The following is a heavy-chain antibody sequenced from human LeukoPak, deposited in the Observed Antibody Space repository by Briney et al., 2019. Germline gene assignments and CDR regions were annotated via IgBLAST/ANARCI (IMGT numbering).Heavy chain of an antibody. J-gene: IGHJ4*02. V-gene: IGHV3-30*18. D-gene: IGHD2-15*01. Sequence: GRSLRLSCAASGFTFSSYGMHWVRQAPGKGLEWVAVISDDGRNKNYADSVKGRFTIFRDNSKNTLYLQINSVRAEDTAVYYCAKDLTRYCSGGSCYSADYWGQGTLVTVSS. CDR1: GFTFSSYG. CDR3: AKDLTRYCSGGSCYSADY. CDR2: ISDDGRNK.